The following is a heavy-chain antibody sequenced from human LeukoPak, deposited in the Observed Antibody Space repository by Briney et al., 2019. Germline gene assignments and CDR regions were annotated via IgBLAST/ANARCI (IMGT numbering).Heavy chain of an antibody. J-gene: IGHJ6*03. Sequence: GGSLRLSCAASGFTFSNYGMHWVRQPPGKGLEWVANISYDGSNQYYVDSVKGRFTISRDNSKNTLYLQMNSLRVEDTALYYCAKTHGPYCSGGTCFDHYYYMDVWGKGTTVTVSS. D-gene: IGHD2-15*01. CDR2: ISYDGSNQ. CDR1: GFTFSNYG. V-gene: IGHV3-30*18. CDR3: AKTHGPYCSGGTCFDHYYYMDV.